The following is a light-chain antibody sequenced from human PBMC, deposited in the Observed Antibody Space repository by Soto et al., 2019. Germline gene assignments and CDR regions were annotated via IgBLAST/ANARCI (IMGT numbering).Light chain of an antibody. CDR1: HNGISNY. J-gene: IGKJ5*01. V-gene: IGKV3-11*01. Sequence: EVVLTQSPGTLSLSPGERATLSCSASHNGISNYLAWYQQKPGQAPRLLIYDAFNRATDIPARFSGSGSGTEFTLTISSLQSEDFAVYYCQQHNSWPITFGQGTRLEIK. CDR3: QQHNSWPIT. CDR2: DAF.